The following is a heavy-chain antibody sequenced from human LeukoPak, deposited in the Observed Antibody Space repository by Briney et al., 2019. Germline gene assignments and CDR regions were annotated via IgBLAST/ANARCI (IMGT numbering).Heavy chain of an antibody. J-gene: IGHJ4*02. V-gene: IGHV4-39*07. CDR2: IYYSGST. D-gene: IGHD4-11*01. CDR3: ARDGRPTTVTD. CDR1: GGSISSNSYY. Sequence: SETLSLTCTVSGGSISSNSYYWGWIRQPPGKGLEWIGSIYYSGSTYYNPSLKSRVTISVDTSKNQFSLKLSSVTAADTAVYYCARDGRPTTVTDWGQGTLVTVSS.